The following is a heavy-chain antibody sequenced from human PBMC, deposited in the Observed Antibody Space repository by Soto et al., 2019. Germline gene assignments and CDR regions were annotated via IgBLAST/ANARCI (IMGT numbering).Heavy chain of an antibody. D-gene: IGHD3-22*01. V-gene: IGHV2-5*02. CDR2: IYWDDDK. CDR1: GFSLSTSGVG. J-gene: IGHJ4*02. CDR3: AHRPAYDSSGRMDY. Sequence: QITLKESGPTLVKPTQTLTLTCTFSGFSLSTSGVGVGWIRQPPGKALEWLALIYWDDDKRYSPSLKSRLTITKDTSKHQVVLTMTNMDPVDTATYYCAHRPAYDSSGRMDYWGQGTLVTVSS.